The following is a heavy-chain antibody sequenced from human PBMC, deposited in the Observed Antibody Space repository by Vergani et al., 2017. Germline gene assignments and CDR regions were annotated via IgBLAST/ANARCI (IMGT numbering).Heavy chain of an antibody. D-gene: IGHD2-2*01. J-gene: IGHJ4*02. CDR2: ISSSSSYI. V-gene: IGHV3-21*01. Sequence: EVQLVESGGGLVKPGGSLRLSCAASGFTFSSYSMNWVRQAPGKGLEWVSSISSSSSYIYYADSVKGRFTISRDNAKNTLYLQMNSLRAEDTAVYHCARGLLQCSSTSCYYYWGQGTLVTVSS. CDR1: GFTFSSYS. CDR3: ARGLLQCSSTSCYYY.